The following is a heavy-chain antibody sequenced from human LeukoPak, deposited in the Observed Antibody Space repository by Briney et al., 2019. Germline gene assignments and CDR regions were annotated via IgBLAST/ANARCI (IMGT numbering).Heavy chain of an antibody. CDR1: GGSISSSSYY. D-gene: IGHD3-10*01. Sequence: SETLSLTCTVSGGSISSSSYYWGWIRQPPGKGLEWIGIIYYSGSTYYNPSLKSRVTISVDTSKNQFSLKLSSVTAADTAVYYCARHKHRSYGSGIDWFDPWGQGTLVTVSS. V-gene: IGHV4-39*07. J-gene: IGHJ5*02. CDR2: IYYSGST. CDR3: ARHKHRSYGSGIDWFDP.